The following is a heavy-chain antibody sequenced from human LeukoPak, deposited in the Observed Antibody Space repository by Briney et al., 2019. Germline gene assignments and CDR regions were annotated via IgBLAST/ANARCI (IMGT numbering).Heavy chain of an antibody. J-gene: IGHJ4*02. CDR2: IRSKAYGGTT. D-gene: IGHD6-13*01. V-gene: IGHV3-49*04. CDR3: TRDLYPGIAAAGID. CDR1: GFTFGDYA. Sequence: PGGSLRLSCTASGFTFGDYAMSRVRQAPGKGLEWVGFIRSKAYGGTTEYAASVKGRFTISRDDSKSIAYLQMNSLKTEDTAVYYCTRDLYPGIAAAGIDWGQGTLVTVSS.